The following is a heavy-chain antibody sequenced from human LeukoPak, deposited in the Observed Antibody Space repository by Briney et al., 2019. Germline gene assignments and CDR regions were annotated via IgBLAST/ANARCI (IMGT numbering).Heavy chain of an antibody. CDR1: GFTFSNHA. D-gene: IGHD3-22*01. J-gene: IGHJ4*02. CDR2: ISYNGSNK. V-gene: IGHV3-30*04. Sequence: GGSLRLSCAASGFTFSNHAMTWVRQAPGKGLEWVALISYNGSNKYYADSVKGRFTISRDNSKNTLYLQMNSLRAEDTAVYYCAKDPYYYGSSGYPDYWGQGTLVTVSS. CDR3: AKDPYYYGSSGYPDY.